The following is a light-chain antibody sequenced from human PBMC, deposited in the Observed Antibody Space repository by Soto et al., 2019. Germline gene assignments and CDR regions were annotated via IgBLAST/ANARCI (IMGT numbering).Light chain of an antibody. CDR3: CSYAGRYSYV. Sequence: QSALTPPRSVSGSPGQSVTISCTGTSSDVGGYNSVSWYQHHPGKAPSLLIYDVNKRPSGVPDRFSGSKSENAASLTISGLQAEDEGDYYCCSYAGRYSYVFGSGTKVTVL. CDR1: SSDVGGYNS. J-gene: IGLJ1*01. CDR2: DVN. V-gene: IGLV2-11*01.